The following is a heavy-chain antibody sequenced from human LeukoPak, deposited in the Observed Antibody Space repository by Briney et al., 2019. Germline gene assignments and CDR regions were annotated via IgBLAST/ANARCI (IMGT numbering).Heavy chain of an antibody. D-gene: IGHD3-10*01. Sequence: GWSLRLSCAASGFTFNSYSMNWVRQAPGKGLEWVSSISSSSSYIYYADSVKGRFTISRDNAKNSLYLQMNSLRAEDTAVYYCASGYGSGSYPFGYWGQGTLVTVSS. CDR1: GFTFNSYS. V-gene: IGHV3-21*01. J-gene: IGHJ4*02. CDR3: ASGYGSGSYPFGY. CDR2: ISSSSSYI.